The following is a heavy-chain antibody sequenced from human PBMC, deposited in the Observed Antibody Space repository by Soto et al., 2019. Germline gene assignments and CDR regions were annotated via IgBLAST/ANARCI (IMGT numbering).Heavy chain of an antibody. V-gene: IGHV3-43*01. CDR2: ISRDGTST. Sequence: QTGGSLRLSCAASGFTFDDYNMHWARQAPGKGLEWVSLISRDGTSTNYAESVKGRFTISRDNSKNSLYLQMNSLRTEDTALYYCVKETYYYDVSSYYPLGSWGQGTLVTVSS. CDR3: VKETYYYDVSSYYPLGS. J-gene: IGHJ5*02. CDR1: GFTFDDYN. D-gene: IGHD3-22*01.